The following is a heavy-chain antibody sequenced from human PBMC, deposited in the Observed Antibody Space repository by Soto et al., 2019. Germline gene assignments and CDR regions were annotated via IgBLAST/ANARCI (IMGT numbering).Heavy chain of an antibody. Sequence: SETLSLTCTVSGGSISSYYWSWIRQPPGKGLEWIGYIYYSGSTNYNPSLKSRVTISVDTSKNQFSLKLSSVTAADTAVYYCARVQGLWGLVPAAGGTFDYWGQGTLVTVSS. J-gene: IGHJ4*02. V-gene: IGHV4-59*01. D-gene: IGHD2-2*01. CDR3: ARVQGLWGLVPAAGGTFDY. CDR2: IYYSGST. CDR1: GGSISSYY.